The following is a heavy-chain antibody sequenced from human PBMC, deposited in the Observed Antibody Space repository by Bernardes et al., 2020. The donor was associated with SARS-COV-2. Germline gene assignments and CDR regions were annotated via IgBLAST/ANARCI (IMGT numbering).Heavy chain of an antibody. D-gene: IGHD5-18*01. Sequence: GGSLRLSCAASGPTVTTTYMSWVRQAPGKGREWVAIIYASGKTFNASSVKGRFGISTDYSKNTLYLQMNSLRTEDKAVYYCAASNSNVPTGYYYYYYGMDFWGQGTTVIVSS. J-gene: IGHJ6*02. CDR3: AASNSNVPTGYYYYYYGMDF. V-gene: IGHV3-53*01. CDR2: IYASGKT. CDR1: GPTVTTTY.